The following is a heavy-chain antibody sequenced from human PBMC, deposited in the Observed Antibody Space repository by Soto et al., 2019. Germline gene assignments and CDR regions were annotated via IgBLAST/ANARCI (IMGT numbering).Heavy chain of an antibody. CDR1: GFAFSSYG. D-gene: IGHD1-7*01. CDR2: SSATGAGT. Sequence: EVQLLESGGGLVQPGGSLRLSRAACGFAFSSYGMTWFRQAPGKGLEWVSFSSATGAGTYYADSVKGRFTISRDNSKNTLYLQMTSLRADDTAVYYCAKDRRAGGNYGFYSDFWGQGALVIVSS. CDR3: AKDRRAGGNYGFYSDF. V-gene: IGHV3-23*01. J-gene: IGHJ4*02.